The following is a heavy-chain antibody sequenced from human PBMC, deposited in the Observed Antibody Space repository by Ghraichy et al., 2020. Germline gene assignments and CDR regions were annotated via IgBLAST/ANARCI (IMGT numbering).Heavy chain of an antibody. J-gene: IGHJ2*01. D-gene: IGHD4-17*01. V-gene: IGHV4-39*01. CDR2: IYYSGST. CDR1: GGSISSSSYY. Sequence: SETLSLTCTVSGGSISSSSYYWGWIRQPPGKGLEWIGSIYYSGSTYYNPSLKSRVTISVDTSKNQFSLKLSSVTAADTAVYYCARRDPYDYGDYGLIPDWYFDLWGRGTLVTVSS. CDR3: ARRDPYDYGDYGLIPDWYFDL.